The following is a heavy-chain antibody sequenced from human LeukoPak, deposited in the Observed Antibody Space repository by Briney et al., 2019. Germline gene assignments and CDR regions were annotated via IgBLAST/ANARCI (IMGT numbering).Heavy chain of an antibody. CDR3: AKDSGGGNYIAEKDY. J-gene: IGHJ4*02. Sequence: GRSLRLSCAASGFTFSDYGVHWARQAPGKGLEWVAVISYNGNDKYYGDSVKGRFTISRDNSKNTMYLQMNSLRVEDTAVYYCAKDSGGGNYIAEKDYWGQGTLVTVSS. CDR1: GFTFSDYG. D-gene: IGHD1-26*01. V-gene: IGHV3-30*18. CDR2: ISYNGNDK.